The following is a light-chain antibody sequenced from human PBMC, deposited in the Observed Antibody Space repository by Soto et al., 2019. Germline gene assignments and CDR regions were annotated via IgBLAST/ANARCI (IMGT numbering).Light chain of an antibody. CDR1: QSVSNN. CDR2: DAS. J-gene: IGKJ1*01. CDR3: QQYNNWPPWT. Sequence: ILMTQSPATLSVSPGERATLSCRASQSVSNNLAWYQQKPGQAPRLLIYDASTRATGIPARFSDSGSGTEFTLTISGLQSEDFAVYYCQQYNNWPPWTFGQETKVEIK. V-gene: IGKV3-15*01.